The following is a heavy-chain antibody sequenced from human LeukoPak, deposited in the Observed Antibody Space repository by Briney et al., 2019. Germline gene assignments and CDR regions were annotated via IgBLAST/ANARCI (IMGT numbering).Heavy chain of an antibody. CDR3: ARDYYDSSGYFDY. CDR2: IIPILGIA. CDR1: GGTFSSYT. Sequence: PVASAMVSCKASGGTFSSYTISWVRQAPGQGLEWMGRIIPILGIANYAQKFQGRVTITADKSTSTAYMELSSLRSEDTAVYYCARDYYDSSGYFDYWGQGTLVTVSS. D-gene: IGHD3-22*01. V-gene: IGHV1-69*04. J-gene: IGHJ4*02.